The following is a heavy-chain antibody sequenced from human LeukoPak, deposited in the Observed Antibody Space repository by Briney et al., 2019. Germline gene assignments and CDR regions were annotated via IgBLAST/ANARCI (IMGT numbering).Heavy chain of an antibody. Sequence: GRSLRLSCAASGFTFSSYGMHWVRQAPGKGLEWVAVISNDGSNKYYADSVKDRFTISRDNSKNTLYLQMNSLRAEDSAVYYCAKDEGYWGQGTLVTVSS. CDR2: ISNDGSNK. CDR3: AKDEGY. J-gene: IGHJ4*02. CDR1: GFTFSSYG. V-gene: IGHV3-30*18.